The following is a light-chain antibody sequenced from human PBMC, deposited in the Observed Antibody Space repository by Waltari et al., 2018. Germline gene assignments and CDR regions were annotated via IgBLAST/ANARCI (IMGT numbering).Light chain of an antibody. Sequence: QSVLPQPPSASGPPGQRVTISFFGANSTIENIVVGCYQQLPGTAPKLLIHSNKQRPSGVPDRFSGSKSGTSASRAISGLQSADEADYYCAAWDDSLNGHVVFGGGTKLTVL. V-gene: IGLV1-44*01. CDR1: NSTIENIV. J-gene: IGLJ2*01. CDR2: SNK. CDR3: AAWDDSLNGHVV.